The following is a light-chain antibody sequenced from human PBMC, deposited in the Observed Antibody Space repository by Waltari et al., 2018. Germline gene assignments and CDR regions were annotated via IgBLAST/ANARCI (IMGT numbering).Light chain of an antibody. CDR1: SGHSSNI. V-gene: IGLV4-69*01. CDR3: QTGGHGTWV. J-gene: IGLJ3*02. CDR2: INSDGSH. Sequence: QLVLTQSPSASASLGASVKLTCTLDSGHSSNIVAWLQQQPEEGPRYLLKINSDGSHSKGDEIPDRFSGSSSGAERYLAISSVQSGDEADYYCQTGGHGTWVFGGGTKLTVL.